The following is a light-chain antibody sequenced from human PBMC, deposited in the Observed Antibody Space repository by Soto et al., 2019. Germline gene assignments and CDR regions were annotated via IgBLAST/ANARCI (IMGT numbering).Light chain of an antibody. CDR2: AAS. J-gene: IGKJ3*01. V-gene: IGKV1-39*01. Sequence: DIQMTQSPSSLSASVGDRITITCRASQSIRRNLNWYQQLPGKAPKLLIFAASSLQSGVPSRFIGSGSETDFTLTISSLQPEEFATYYCQQSYSTRFTFGPGTKVDIK. CDR3: QQSYSTRFT. CDR1: QSIRRN.